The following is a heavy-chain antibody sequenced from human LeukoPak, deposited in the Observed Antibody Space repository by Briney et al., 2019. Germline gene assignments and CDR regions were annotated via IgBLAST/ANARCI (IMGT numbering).Heavy chain of an antibody. V-gene: IGHV3-64D*06. J-gene: IGHJ4*02. CDR1: GFTFSTSA. CDR2: ISSNGGST. D-gene: IGHD3-22*01. CDR3: VKLPYSDTSAYYVDY. Sequence: GGSLRLSCSASGFTFSTSAIHWVRQAPGKGLEYVSAISSNGGSTYYAGSVKGRFTISRDNSKNTLSLQMSSLRPEDPAVYYCVKLPYSDTSAYYVDYWGQGTLVTVSS.